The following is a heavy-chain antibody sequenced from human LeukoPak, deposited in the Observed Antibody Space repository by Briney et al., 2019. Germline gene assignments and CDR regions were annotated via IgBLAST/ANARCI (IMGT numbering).Heavy chain of an antibody. V-gene: IGHV3-23*01. CDR2: ISGSGGST. D-gene: IGHD3-10*01. Sequence: SGGSLRLSCAATGFTFRSYAMSTVRQAPGKGLELVSAISGSGGSTYYADSVKGRFTISRDNSKNTLYLQMNSLRAEDTAVYYCAKGGSATYYYYYYMDVWGKGTTVTVSS. CDR1: GFTFRSYA. CDR3: AKGGSATYYYYYYMDV. J-gene: IGHJ6*03.